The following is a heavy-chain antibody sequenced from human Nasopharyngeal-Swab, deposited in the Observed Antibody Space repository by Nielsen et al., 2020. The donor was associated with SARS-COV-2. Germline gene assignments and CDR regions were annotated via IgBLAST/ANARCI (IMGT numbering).Heavy chain of an antibody. J-gene: IGHJ6*02. Sequence: RQAPGKGLEWFGEINHSGSTNYNPSLKSRVTISVDTSKNQFSLKLSSVIAADTAVYYCARGDYSGSGSYRYPLYYYYYYGMDVWGQGTTVTVSS. CDR3: ARGDYSGSGSYRYPLYYYYYYGMDV. CDR2: INHSGST. D-gene: IGHD3-10*01. V-gene: IGHV4-34*01.